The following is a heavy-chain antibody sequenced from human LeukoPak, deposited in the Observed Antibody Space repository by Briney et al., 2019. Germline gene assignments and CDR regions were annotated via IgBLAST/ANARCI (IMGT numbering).Heavy chain of an antibody. CDR1: GGSISSSSYY. CDR2: IYHSGST. CDR3: ARVGLEQLSVSAPFDY. J-gene: IGHJ4*02. D-gene: IGHD1/OR15-1a*01. V-gene: IGHV4-39*07. Sequence: PSETLSLTCTVSGGSISSSSYYWGWIRQSPGKGLEWIGEIYHSGSTNYNPSLKSRATISVDKSKNQFSLKLSSVTAADTAVYYCARVGLEQLSVSAPFDYWGQGTLVTVSS.